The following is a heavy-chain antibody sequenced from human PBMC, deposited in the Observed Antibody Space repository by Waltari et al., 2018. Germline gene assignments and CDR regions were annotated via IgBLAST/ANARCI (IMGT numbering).Heavy chain of an antibody. J-gene: IGHJ3*01. V-gene: IGHV4-39*01. CDR2: VSYSGTT. CDR3: ATYIGASVGTAAFDV. D-gene: IGHD5-12*01. CDR1: GVSITSNRHY. Sequence: QLQLQESGARLVRPSETLSLICRFSGVSITSNRHYWAWIRQSPGQGLEWIGTVSYSGTTYISPSLKSRVSVSRDTSKNQVSLILGSVTAADMAVYYCATYIGASVGTAAFDVWGQGTMVTVSS.